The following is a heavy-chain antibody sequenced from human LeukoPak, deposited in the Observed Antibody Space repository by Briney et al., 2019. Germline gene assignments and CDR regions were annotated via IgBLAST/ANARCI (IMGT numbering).Heavy chain of an antibody. Sequence: SETLSLTCTVSGGSISSYYWSWIRQPPGKGLEWIGYIYYSGSTNYNPSLKSRVTISVDTSKNQFSLKLSSVTAADTAVYCCARLQEPYRRLYYYYYMDVWGKGTTVTVSS. J-gene: IGHJ6*03. CDR1: GGSISSYY. CDR2: IYYSGST. V-gene: IGHV4-59*08. D-gene: IGHD2-2*01. CDR3: ARLQEPYRRLYYYYYMDV.